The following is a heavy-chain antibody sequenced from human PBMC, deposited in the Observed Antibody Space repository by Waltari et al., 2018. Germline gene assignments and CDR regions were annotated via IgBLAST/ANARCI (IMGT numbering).Heavy chain of an antibody. CDR1: KFIFSTFA. Sequence: QVQLVESGGGVVQPGRSLRLSCAASKFIFSTFAIHWVRQPPGKGLEGGAVTAPDGSNKDFADSVKGRFTLSRDNSKNTLYLQMSSLRAEDTAVYYCARRAHSGFDYWGQGALVTVSS. V-gene: IGHV3-30*04. CDR3: ARRAHSGFDY. D-gene: IGHD1-26*01. CDR2: TAPDGSNK. J-gene: IGHJ4*02.